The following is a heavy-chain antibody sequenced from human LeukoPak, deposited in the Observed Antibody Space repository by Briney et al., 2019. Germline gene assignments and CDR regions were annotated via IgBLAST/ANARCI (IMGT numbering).Heavy chain of an antibody. J-gene: IGHJ6*02. D-gene: IGHD1-26*01. CDR2: INGSGGIR. V-gene: IGHV3-23*01. CDR3: AKGTWDLLPSHYYYGMDV. CDR1: GFTFSSYA. Sequence: PGGSLRLSCAASGFTFSSYAMSWVRQAPGKGLEWVSGINGSGGIRYYADSVKGRSTISRDNSKNTLYLQMNSLKAEDTAVYYCAKGTWDLLPSHYYYGMDVWGQGATVTVSS.